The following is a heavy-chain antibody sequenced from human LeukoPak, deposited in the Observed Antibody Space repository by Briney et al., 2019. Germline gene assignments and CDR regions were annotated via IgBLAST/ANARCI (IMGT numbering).Heavy chain of an antibody. V-gene: IGHV4-59*01. CDR1: GDSISSYY. CDR3: ARDRQATTAYDAFDI. CDR2: IYYSGST. Sequence: PSETLSPTCTVSGDSISSYYWSWIRQPPGKGLEWIGYIYYSGSTKYNPSLKSRVTISVDTSKNQFSLKLSSVTAADTAVYYCARDRQATTAYDAFDIWGRGTMVTVSS. J-gene: IGHJ3*02. D-gene: IGHD4-17*01.